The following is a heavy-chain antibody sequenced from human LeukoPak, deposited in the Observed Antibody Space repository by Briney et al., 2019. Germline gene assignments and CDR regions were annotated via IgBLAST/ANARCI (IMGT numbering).Heavy chain of an antibody. J-gene: IGHJ4*02. CDR2: TSNDGSNK. CDR3: AKDEGHCSGGSCYRQDY. D-gene: IGHD2-15*01. Sequence: PGGSLRLSCAASGFTFSTYGMRWVRQAPGKGPEWVGVTSNDGSNKYHAESVKGRFTISRDNSKNTLYLQMNSLRAEDTAVYYCAKDEGHCSGGSCYRQDYWGQGTLVTVSS. V-gene: IGHV3-30*18. CDR1: GFTFSTYG.